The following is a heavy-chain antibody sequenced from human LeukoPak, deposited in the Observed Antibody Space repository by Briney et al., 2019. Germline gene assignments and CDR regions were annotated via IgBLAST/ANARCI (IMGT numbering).Heavy chain of an antibody. V-gene: IGHV3-33*06. J-gene: IGHJ4*02. Sequence: GRSLRLSCAASGFTFSSYGMHWVRQAPGKGLEWVALIWYDGSNKYYADSVKGRLTISRDNSKNTLYLQMNSLRAEDTAVYYCAKSGDYDILTAKPTDYWGQGTLVTVSS. CDR2: IWYDGSNK. CDR3: AKSGDYDILTAKPTDY. CDR1: GFTFSSYG. D-gene: IGHD3-9*01.